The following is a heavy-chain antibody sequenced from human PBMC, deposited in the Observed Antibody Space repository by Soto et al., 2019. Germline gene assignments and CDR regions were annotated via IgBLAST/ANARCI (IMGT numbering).Heavy chain of an antibody. D-gene: IGHD2-15*01. CDR1: GFTFSDYY. V-gene: IGHV3-11*01. CDR3: ARQCSGGSCYSVTSYDAFDI. J-gene: IGHJ3*02. Sequence: QVQLVESGGGLVKPGGSLRLSCAASGFTFSDYYMNWIRQAPGKGLGWVSYISSSGSTIYYADSVKGRFTISRDNAKNSLYLQVNSLRAEDTAVYYCARQCSGGSCYSVTSYDAFDIWGQGTMVTVSS. CDR2: ISSSGSTI.